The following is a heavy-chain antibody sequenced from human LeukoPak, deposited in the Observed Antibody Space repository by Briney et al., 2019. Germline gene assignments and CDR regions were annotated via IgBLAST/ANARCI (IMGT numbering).Heavy chain of an antibody. Sequence: GGSLRLSCAASGFTFSSYAMSWVRQAPGKGLEWVSAISGSGGNTYYADSVKGRFTISRDNSKNTLYLQMNSLRAEDTAVYYCAKVQYSIPGAEYFQHWGQGTLVTVSS. CDR3: AKVQYSIPGAEYFQH. CDR1: GFTFSSYA. J-gene: IGHJ1*01. D-gene: IGHD6-6*01. V-gene: IGHV3-23*01. CDR2: ISGSGGNT.